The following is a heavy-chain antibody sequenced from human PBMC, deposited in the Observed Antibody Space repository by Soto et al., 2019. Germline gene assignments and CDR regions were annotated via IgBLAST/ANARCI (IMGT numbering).Heavy chain of an antibody. D-gene: IGHD6-6*01. V-gene: IGHV4-59*01. Sequence: ASETLSLTCTVSRGAISSYYWSWIRQPPGKELQWIGYLYYSGSTNYNPSLKSRVTISVGASNIECSPKLSSVTAADTAVYYGARYPAADRPGGWFGPSGQGTLLGVSS. J-gene: IGHJ5*02. CDR1: RGAISSYY. CDR2: LYYSGST. CDR3: ARYPAADRPGGWFGP.